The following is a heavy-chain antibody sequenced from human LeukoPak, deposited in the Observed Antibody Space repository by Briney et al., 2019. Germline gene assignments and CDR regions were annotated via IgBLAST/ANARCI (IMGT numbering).Heavy chain of an antibody. CDR2: IKSKTDGGTT. J-gene: IGHJ4*02. V-gene: IGHV3-15*01. D-gene: IGHD3-10*01. Sequence: GGSLRLSCAASGFTFSNAWMSWVRQAPGKGLEWVGCIKSKTDGGTTDYAAPVKGRFTISRDDSKNTLYLQMNSLKTEDTAVYYCTTEKILWFEGPDYWGQGTLVTVSS. CDR3: TTEKILWFEGPDY. CDR1: GFTFSNAW.